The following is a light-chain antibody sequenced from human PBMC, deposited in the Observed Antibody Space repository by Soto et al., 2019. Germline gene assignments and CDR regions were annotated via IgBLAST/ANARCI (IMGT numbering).Light chain of an antibody. Sequence: EIVLTQSPGTLSLSPGERATLSCRASQSVSGSYLAWYQQKPGQAPRLLIYGASSRATGIPDRFSGSGSGTDFTLTISRLEPEDFAVYYCQQYGSSPYTFGQGTKLAIK. CDR3: QQYGSSPYT. CDR1: QSVSGSY. CDR2: GAS. V-gene: IGKV3-20*01. J-gene: IGKJ2*01.